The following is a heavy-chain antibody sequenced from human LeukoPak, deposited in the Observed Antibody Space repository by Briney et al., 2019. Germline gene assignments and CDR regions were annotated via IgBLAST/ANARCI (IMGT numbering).Heavy chain of an antibody. CDR1: GYTFTGYY. Sequence: ASVTVSCTASGYTFTGYYMHWVRQAPGQGLEWMGWINPNSGGTNYAQKFQGRVTMTRERSISRAYMEVRRRRDDDTAVYYCAREAVADIVATIFYWGQGTLVTVSS. CDR3: AREAVADIVATIFY. D-gene: IGHD5-12*01. CDR2: INPNSGGT. V-gene: IGHV1-2*02. J-gene: IGHJ4*02.